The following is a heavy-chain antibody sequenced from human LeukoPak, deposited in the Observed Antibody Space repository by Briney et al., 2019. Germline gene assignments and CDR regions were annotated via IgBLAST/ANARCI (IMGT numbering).Heavy chain of an antibody. CDR2: ISSSSSYI. CDR1: GFTFSSYS. V-gene: IGHV3-21*01. D-gene: IGHD4-23*01. Sequence: GGSLRLSCAASGFTFSSYSMNWVRQAPGKGLEWVSSISSSSSYIFYADSVKGRFTISRDNAKNSLYLQMNSLRAEDTAVYYCARVRWESAHDAFDIWGQGTMVTVSS. J-gene: IGHJ3*02. CDR3: ARVRWESAHDAFDI.